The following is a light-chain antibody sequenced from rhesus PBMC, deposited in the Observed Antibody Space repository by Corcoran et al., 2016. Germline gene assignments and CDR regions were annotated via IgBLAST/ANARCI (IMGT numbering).Light chain of an antibody. CDR2: EVS. J-gene: IGLJ1*01. CDR3: SSYANSSAFI. CDR1: SSDIGGYNR. Sequence: QAALTQSPSVSGSPGQSVTISCTGTSSDIGGYNRVSWYQQLPGKAPKLMIYEVSKRPSGVSDRFSGSKSGNTTSLTISGLQAEDEADYYCSSYANSSAFIFGAGTRLTVL. V-gene: IGLV2-13*02.